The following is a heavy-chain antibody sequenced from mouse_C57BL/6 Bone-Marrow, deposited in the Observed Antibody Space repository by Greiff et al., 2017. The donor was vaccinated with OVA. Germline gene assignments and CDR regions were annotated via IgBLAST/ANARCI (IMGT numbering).Heavy chain of an antibody. J-gene: IGHJ3*01. Sequence: VQLKQSGTVLARPGASVKMSCKTSGYTFTSYGMHWVKQRPGQGLEWIGAIFPGNSDTSYNQKLKGKAKLTAVTSASTAYMELSSLTNEDSAVYYCTRGEQLRRSWFSYWGRGTLVTVSA. CDR3: TRGEQLRRSWFSY. D-gene: IGHD3-2*02. CDR1: GYTFTSYG. CDR2: IFPGNSDT. V-gene: IGHV1-5*01.